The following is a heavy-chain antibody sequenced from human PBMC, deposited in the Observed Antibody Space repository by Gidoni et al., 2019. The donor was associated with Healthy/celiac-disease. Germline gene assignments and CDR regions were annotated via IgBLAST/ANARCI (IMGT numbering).Heavy chain of an antibody. CDR1: GFTFSSYA. Sequence: EVQLLESGGGLVQPGGSLRLSCAASGFTFSSYAMSWVRQAPGKGLGWVSAISGSGGSTYYADSVKGRFTISRDNSKNTLYLQMNSLRAEDTAVYYCAKGDSSGWRNPEDDAFDIWGQGTMVTVSS. V-gene: IGHV3-23*01. CDR3: AKGDSSGWRNPEDDAFDI. CDR2: ISGSGGST. J-gene: IGHJ3*02. D-gene: IGHD6-19*01.